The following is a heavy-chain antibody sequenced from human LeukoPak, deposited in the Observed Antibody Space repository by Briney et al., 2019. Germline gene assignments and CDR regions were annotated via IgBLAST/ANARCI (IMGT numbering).Heavy chain of an antibody. CDR3: AKEGEICFGRRCYSHYHYAMDA. CDR1: GFTFTRFA. J-gene: IGHJ6*02. V-gene: IGHV3-23*01. Sequence: GGSLRLSCSVSGFTFTRFAMSWLRQAPGRGLEWVAIINAGGDTTYYADCVKGRFIISSDNSKNTLSVQMNRLRAEDTAVYYCAKEGEICFGRRCYSHYHYAMDAWGQGTTVTVSS. D-gene: IGHD2-15*01. CDR2: INAGGDTT.